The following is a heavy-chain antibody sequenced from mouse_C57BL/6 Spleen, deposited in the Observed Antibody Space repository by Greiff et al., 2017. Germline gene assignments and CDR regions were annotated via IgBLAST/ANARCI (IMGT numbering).Heavy chain of an antibody. CDR2: IYPGGGYT. Sequence: QVQLKQSGAELVRPGTSVKMSCKASGYTFTNYWIGWAKQRPGHGLEWIGDIYPGGGYTNYNEKFKGKATLTADKASSTAYMQFSSLTSEDSAIYYCARRGQLQALAMDYWGQGTSVTVSS. CDR3: ARRGQLQALAMDY. CDR1: GYTFTNYW. D-gene: IGHD6-1*01. J-gene: IGHJ4*01. V-gene: IGHV1-63*01.